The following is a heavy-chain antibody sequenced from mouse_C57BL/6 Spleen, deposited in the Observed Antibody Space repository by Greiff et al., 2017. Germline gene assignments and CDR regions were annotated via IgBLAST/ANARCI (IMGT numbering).Heavy chain of an antibody. CDR1: GYTFTSYG. Sequence: QVQLQQSGAELARPGASVKLSCKASGYTFTSYGISWVKQRTGQGLEWIGEIYPRSGNTYYNEKFKGKATLTADKSSSTAYMELRSLTSEDAAVYFCARWITTVVATDSTSWGQGTTLTVSS. D-gene: IGHD1-1*01. CDR3: ARWITTVVATDSTS. V-gene: IGHV1-81*01. CDR2: IYPRSGNT. J-gene: IGHJ2*01.